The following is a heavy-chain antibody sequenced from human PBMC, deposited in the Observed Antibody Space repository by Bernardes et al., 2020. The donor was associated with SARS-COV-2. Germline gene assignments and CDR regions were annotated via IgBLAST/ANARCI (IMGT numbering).Heavy chain of an antibody. J-gene: IGHJ5*02. CDR1: GGSISSSSYY. V-gene: IGHV4-39*01. CDR2: IYYSGST. D-gene: IGHD3-3*01. CDR3: ARHHPGFWEWTNWFGP. Sequence: ETLSLTCTVSGGSISSSSYYWGWIRQPPGKGLEWIGSIYYSGSTYYNPSLKSRATIPVDTSKTQFSLKLSPVTDADTAVYYCARHHPGFWEWTNWFGPWGQGTLVTVSS.